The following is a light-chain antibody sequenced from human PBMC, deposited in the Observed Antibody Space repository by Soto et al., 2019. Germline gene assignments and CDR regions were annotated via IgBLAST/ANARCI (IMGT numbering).Light chain of an antibody. J-gene: IGKJ2*02. V-gene: IGKV3-15*01. CDR2: AAS. Sequence: EIVMTQSPATLSVSPGERATFSCRASESVGSNLAWYQQKPGQAPRLFIYAASASATDFPVRFSGSGSGTEFTLTISSLQSEDVALYFCQQYSDWPSTFGQGTKLEIK. CDR3: QQYSDWPST. CDR1: ESVGSN.